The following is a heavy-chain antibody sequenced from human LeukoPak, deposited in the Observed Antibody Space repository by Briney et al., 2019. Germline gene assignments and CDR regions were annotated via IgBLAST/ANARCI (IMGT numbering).Heavy chain of an antibody. V-gene: IGHV3-11*01. CDR1: GFTFSDYY. CDR2: ISSSGSTI. Sequence: GGSLRLSCAASGFTFSDYYMSWIRQAPGKGLEWVSYISSSGSTIYYADSVKGRFTISGDNAKNSLYLQMNSLRAEDTAVYYCARVDYDILTIADYWGQGTLVTVSS. D-gene: IGHD3-9*01. J-gene: IGHJ4*02. CDR3: ARVDYDILTIADY.